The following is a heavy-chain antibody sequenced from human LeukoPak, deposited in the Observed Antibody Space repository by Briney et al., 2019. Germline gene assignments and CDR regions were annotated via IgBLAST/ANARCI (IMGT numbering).Heavy chain of an antibody. CDR2: IYYSGST. D-gene: IGHD3-16*01. Sequence: SETLSLTCTVSGASISSGGYYWSWIRQPPGKGLEWIAYIYYSGSTNDNPSLKSRVTISIDTSKNQFSLKLSSVTAADTAVYYCARGRVGGWPLFDYWGQGTLVTVSS. CDR1: GASISSGGYY. V-gene: IGHV4-61*08. J-gene: IGHJ4*02. CDR3: ARGRVGGWPLFDY.